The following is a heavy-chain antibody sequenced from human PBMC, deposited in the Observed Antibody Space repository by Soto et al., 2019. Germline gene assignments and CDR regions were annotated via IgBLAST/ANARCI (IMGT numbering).Heavy chain of an antibody. Sequence: QVQLQQWGAGLLKPSETLSLTCVVYGGSLSGYYWSWIRQPPGKGLEWIGEIKDGGLTNYSPSLKGRATISGDTPKNLLSLKLQSVTAADTAVYYCARGQEGVVATHWDQGTLVTVSS. V-gene: IGHV4-34*01. CDR2: IKDGGLT. D-gene: IGHD2-15*01. CDR3: ARGQEGVVATH. CDR1: GGSLSGYY. J-gene: IGHJ4*02.